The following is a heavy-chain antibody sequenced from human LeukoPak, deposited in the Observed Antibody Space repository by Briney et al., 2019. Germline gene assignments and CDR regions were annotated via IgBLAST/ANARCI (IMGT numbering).Heavy chain of an antibody. V-gene: IGHV1-18*01. D-gene: IGHD3-10*01. Sequence: ASVKVSCKASGYTFTSYGISWVRQAPGQGLEWMGWISAYNGNTNYAQKLQGRVTMTTDTSTSSAYMELRSLRSDDTAVYYCARDQRPFYYGSGSLPGLDYWGQGTLVTVSS. CDR1: GYTFTSYG. J-gene: IGHJ4*02. CDR2: ISAYNGNT. CDR3: ARDQRPFYYGSGSLPGLDY.